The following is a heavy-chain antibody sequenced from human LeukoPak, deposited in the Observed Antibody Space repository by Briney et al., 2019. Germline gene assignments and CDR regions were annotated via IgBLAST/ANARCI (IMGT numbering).Heavy chain of an antibody. CDR2: IYPGDSDT. CDR3: ARHGGIAAAGTFGFDP. CDR1: GYSFTSYW. D-gene: IGHD6-13*01. V-gene: IGHV5-51*01. Sequence: GESVKISCKGSGYSFTSYWIGWVRQMPGKGLEWMGIIYPGDSDTRYSPSFQGQVTISADKSISTAYLQWSSLKASDTAMYYCARHGGIAAAGTFGFDPWGQGTLVTVSS. J-gene: IGHJ5*02.